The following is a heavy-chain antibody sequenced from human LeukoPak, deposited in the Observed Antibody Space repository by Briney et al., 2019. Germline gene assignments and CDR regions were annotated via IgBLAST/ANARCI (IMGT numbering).Heavy chain of an antibody. Sequence: GSVKVSCKVSGYTLTELSMHWVRQAPGKGLEWMGGFDPEDGETIYAQKFQGRVTMTEDTSTDTAYMELSSLRSEDTAVYYSATDLGYCSGGSCYRNWFDPWGQGTLVTVSS. CDR3: ATDLGYCSGGSCYRNWFDP. J-gene: IGHJ5*02. V-gene: IGHV1-24*01. D-gene: IGHD2-15*01. CDR2: FDPEDGET. CDR1: GYTLTELS.